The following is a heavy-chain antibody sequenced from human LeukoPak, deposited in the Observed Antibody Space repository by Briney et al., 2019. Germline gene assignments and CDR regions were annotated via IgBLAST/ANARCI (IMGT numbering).Heavy chain of an antibody. J-gene: IGHJ3*02. CDR3: ARDITVTMIVVVKALDAFDI. CDR1: GYTFTGYY. V-gene: IGHV1-2*02. CDR2: INPNSGGT. D-gene: IGHD3-22*01. Sequence: AASVKVSCKASGYTFTGYYMHWVRQAPGQGLEWMGWINPNSGGTNYAQKFQGRVTMTRDTSISTAYMELSRLRSDDTAVYYCARDITVTMIVVVKALDAFDIWAKGQWSPSLQ.